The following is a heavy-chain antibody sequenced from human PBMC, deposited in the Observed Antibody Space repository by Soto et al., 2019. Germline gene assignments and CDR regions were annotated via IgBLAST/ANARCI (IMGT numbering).Heavy chain of an antibody. Sequence: QVQLQESGPGLVKPSQTLSLTCTVSGGSISSGGYYWSWIRQHPGKGLEWIGYIYYSGSTYYNPTLKSRVTISVDTSKNQLSLKLSSVTAADTAVYYCARDIVGTIGRHWFDPWGQGTLVTVSS. CDR2: IYYSGST. CDR3: ARDIVGTIGRHWFDP. J-gene: IGHJ5*02. V-gene: IGHV4-31*03. D-gene: IGHD5-12*01. CDR1: GGSISSGGYY.